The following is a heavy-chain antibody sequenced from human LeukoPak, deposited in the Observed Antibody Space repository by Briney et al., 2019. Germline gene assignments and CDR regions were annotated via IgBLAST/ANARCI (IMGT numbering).Heavy chain of an antibody. V-gene: IGHV3-21*01. D-gene: IGHD3-9*01. CDR2: ISSSSSYI. CDR1: GFTFSSYS. J-gene: IGHJ4*02. Sequence: KSGGSLRLSCAASGFTFSSYSMNWVRQAPGKGLEWVSSISSSSSYIYYADSVKGRFTISRDNAKNSLYLQMNSLRAEDTAVYYCARGLRYFDWSGRLDYWGQGTLVTVSS. CDR3: ARGLRYFDWSGRLDY.